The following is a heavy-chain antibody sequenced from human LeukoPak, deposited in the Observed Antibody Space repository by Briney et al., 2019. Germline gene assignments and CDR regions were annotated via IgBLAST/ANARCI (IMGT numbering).Heavy chain of an antibody. CDR3: ARHVYCTNGICSDY. D-gene: IGHD2-8*01. CDR2: IYHSGSA. CDR1: GVSFNNGGYY. V-gene: IGHV4-31*03. Sequence: SETLSLTCTVSGVSFNNGGYYWTWLRQHPGKGLEWIGYIYHSGSAYYNPSLKSRISMSVDSSKNQLSLTLSSVTAADTAVYYCARHVYCTNGICSDYWGQGTLVTVSS. J-gene: IGHJ4*02.